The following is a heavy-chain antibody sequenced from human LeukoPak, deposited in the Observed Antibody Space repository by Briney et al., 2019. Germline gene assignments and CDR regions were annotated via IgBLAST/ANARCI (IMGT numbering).Heavy chain of an antibody. D-gene: IGHD6-13*01. V-gene: IGHV1-18*01. CDR1: GYTFTSYD. CDR3: ARDSPGYSSSWDY. CDR2: ISAYNGNT. Sequence: ASVKVSCKASGYTFTSYDINWVRQATGQGLEWMGWISAYNGNTNYAQKLQGRVTMTTDTSTSTAYTELRSLRSDDTAVYYCARDSPGYSSSWDYWGQGTLVTVSS. J-gene: IGHJ4*02.